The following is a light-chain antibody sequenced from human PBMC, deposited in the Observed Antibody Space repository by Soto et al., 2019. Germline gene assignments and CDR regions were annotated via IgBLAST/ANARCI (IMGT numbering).Light chain of an antibody. CDR3: CSYAGSYTPEV. J-gene: IGLJ2*01. V-gene: IGLV2-11*01. Sequence: QSALTQPRSVSGSPGQSVTISCTGTSSDVGGYNYVSWYQQHPGKAPKLMIYDVSKRPSGVPDRFSGSKSGNTASLTISGLQAEDEADYYCCSYAGSYTPEVFGGGTQLTVL. CDR1: SSDVGGYNY. CDR2: DVS.